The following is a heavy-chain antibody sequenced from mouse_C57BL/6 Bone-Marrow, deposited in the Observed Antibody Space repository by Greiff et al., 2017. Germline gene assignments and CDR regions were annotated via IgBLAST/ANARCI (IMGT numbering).Heavy chain of an antibody. CDR1: GFTFSSYA. Sequence: EVQLQESGGGLVKPGGSLKLSCAASGFTFSSYAMSWVRQTPEKRLEWVATISDGGSYTYYPDNVKGRFTISRDNAKNNLYLQMSHLKSEDTAMXYCARDGYYGSRDFDVWGTGTTVTVSS. J-gene: IGHJ1*03. V-gene: IGHV5-4*01. CDR3: ARDGYYGSRDFDV. CDR2: ISDGGSYT. D-gene: IGHD1-1*01.